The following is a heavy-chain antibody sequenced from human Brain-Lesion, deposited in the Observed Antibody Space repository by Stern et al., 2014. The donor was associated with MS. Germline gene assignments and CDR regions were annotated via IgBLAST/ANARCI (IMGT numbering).Heavy chain of an antibody. Sequence: VQLVQPGGGVVQPGRSLRLSCEASGFSFEDHGMHWVRQAPGKGLEWVAGITWNSGTIAYADSVKGRFTISRDDAKNSLYLHMNGLRAEDTALYYCAKDMMDYFGSGTFGSFDHWGQGTLVTVSS. V-gene: IGHV3-9*01. CDR2: ITWNSGTI. CDR3: AKDMMDYFGSGTFGSFDH. D-gene: IGHD3-10*01. CDR1: GFSFEDHG. J-gene: IGHJ4*02.